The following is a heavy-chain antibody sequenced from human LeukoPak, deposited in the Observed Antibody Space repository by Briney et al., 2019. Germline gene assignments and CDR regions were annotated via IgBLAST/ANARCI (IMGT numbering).Heavy chain of an antibody. D-gene: IGHD2-2*01. Sequence: GASVKVSCKASGYTFTGYYMHWVRQAPGQGLEWMGWINPNSGGTNYAQKFQGRVTMTRDTSISTAYMEPSRLRSDDTAVYYCARDPCSSTSCEGEFDPWGQGTLVTVSS. J-gene: IGHJ5*02. V-gene: IGHV1-2*02. CDR1: GYTFTGYY. CDR2: INPNSGGT. CDR3: ARDPCSSTSCEGEFDP.